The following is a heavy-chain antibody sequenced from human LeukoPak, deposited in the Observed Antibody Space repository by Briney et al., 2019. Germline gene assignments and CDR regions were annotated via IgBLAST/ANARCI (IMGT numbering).Heavy chain of an antibody. J-gene: IGHJ4*02. CDR3: AREALYGSGSYMSY. CDR2: INPNSGGT. V-gene: IGHV1-2*02. CDR1: GYTFTGQY. D-gene: IGHD3-10*01. Sequence: ASVKVSCKTSGYTFTGQYLHWVRQAPGQGLEWMGWINPNSGGTDYAQKFQGRVTMTRDTSTSTAYMELSRLRSDDTAVYYCAREALYGSGSYMSYWGQGTLVTVSS.